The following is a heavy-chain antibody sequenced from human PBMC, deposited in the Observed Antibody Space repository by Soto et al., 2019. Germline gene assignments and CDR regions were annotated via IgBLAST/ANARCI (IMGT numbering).Heavy chain of an antibody. V-gene: IGHV4-59*01. D-gene: IGHD6-13*01. J-gene: IGHJ6*02. CDR3: ARDLIAAAGTDYYYGMDV. CDR2: IYYSGST. Sequence: PSETLSLTCTVSGGSISSYDWSWIRQPPGKGLEWIGYIYYSGSTNYNPSLKSRVTISVDTSKNQFSLKLSSVTAADTAVYYCARDLIAAAGTDYYYGMDVWGQGTTVTVSS. CDR1: GGSISSYD.